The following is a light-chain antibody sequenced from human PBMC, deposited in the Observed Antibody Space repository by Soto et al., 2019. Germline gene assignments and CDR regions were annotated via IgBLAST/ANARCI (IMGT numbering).Light chain of an antibody. J-gene: IGKJ1*01. CDR1: QGISSY. CDR2: AAS. Sequence: AIRMTQSPSSFSASTGDRVTITCRASQGISSYLAWYQQKPGKAPKLLIYAASTLQSGVPSRFSGSGSGTDFTLTISCLQSEDFATYYCQQYCSYPLTFGQGTKVEIK. CDR3: QQYCSYPLT. V-gene: IGKV1-8*01.